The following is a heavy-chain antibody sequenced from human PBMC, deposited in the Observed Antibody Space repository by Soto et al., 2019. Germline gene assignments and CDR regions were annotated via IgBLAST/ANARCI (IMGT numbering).Heavy chain of an antibody. Sequence: SETLSLTCTVSGGSISSGGYYWSWIRQHPGKGLEWIGYIYYSGSTYYNPSLKSRVTISVDTSKNQFSLKLSSVTAADTAVYYCAICTMVRGVRFDYWGQGTLVTVSS. D-gene: IGHD3-10*01. CDR1: GGSISSGGYY. V-gene: IGHV4-31*03. J-gene: IGHJ4*02. CDR3: AICTMVRGVRFDY. CDR2: IYYSGST.